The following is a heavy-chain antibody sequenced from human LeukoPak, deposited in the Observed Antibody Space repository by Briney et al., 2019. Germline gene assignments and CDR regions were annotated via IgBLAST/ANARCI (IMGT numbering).Heavy chain of an antibody. D-gene: IGHD3-22*01. J-gene: IGHJ5*02. CDR3: ARDRTEGYDHSGPPNP. V-gene: IGHV3-74*01. CDR2: INSDGRST. Sequence: GGSLRLSCAASGFTFSSYWVHWVRQAPGKGLVWVSRINSDGRSTSYADSVEGRFTISRDNAKNTLYLQMNSLRADDTAVYYCARDRTEGYDHSGPPNPWGQGTLVIVSS. CDR1: GFTFSSYW.